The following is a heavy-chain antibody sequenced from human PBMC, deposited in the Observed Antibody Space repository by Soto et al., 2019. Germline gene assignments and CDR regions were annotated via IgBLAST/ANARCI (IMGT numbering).Heavy chain of an antibody. D-gene: IGHD3-9*01. V-gene: IGHV1-58*01. CDR1: GFTFTSSA. J-gene: IGHJ6*02. CDR3: AALHYDILTGTGYYGMDV. Sequence: SVKVSCKASGFTFTSSAVQWVRQARGQRLEWVGWIVVGSGNTNYAQKFQERVTITRDMSTSTAYMELSSLRSEDTAVYYCAALHYDILTGTGYYGMDVWGQGTTVTVSS. CDR2: IVVGSGNT.